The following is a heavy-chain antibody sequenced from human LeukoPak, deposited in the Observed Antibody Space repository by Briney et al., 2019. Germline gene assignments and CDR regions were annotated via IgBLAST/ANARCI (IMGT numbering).Heavy chain of an antibody. CDR1: GGSISSGDYY. Sequence: SETLSLTCTVSGGSISSGDYYWSWIRQPPRKGLEWIGYIYYSGSTYYNPSLKSRVTISVDTSKNRFSLKLSSVTAADTAVYYCAKGNYDFWSGYLKMLDYWGQGTLVTVSS. V-gene: IGHV4-30-4*01. D-gene: IGHD3-3*01. CDR3: AKGNYDFWSGYLKMLDY. CDR2: IYYSGST. J-gene: IGHJ4*02.